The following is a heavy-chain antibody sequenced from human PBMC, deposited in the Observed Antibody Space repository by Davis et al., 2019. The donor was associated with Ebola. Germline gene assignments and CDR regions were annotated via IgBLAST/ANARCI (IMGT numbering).Heavy chain of an antibody. D-gene: IGHD1-26*01. J-gene: IGHJ4*02. Sequence: PGGSLRLSCKASGYSFSNFWIGWVRQMPGKGLEWMGIIYPGDSDTRYSPSFQGQVTISADKSISTAYLQWKSLRASDTAIYYCARQGGGSGRLTSFDSWGQGTLVTVSS. CDR3: ARQGGGSGRLTSFDS. CDR1: GYSFSNFW. CDR2: IYPGDSDT. V-gene: IGHV5-51*01.